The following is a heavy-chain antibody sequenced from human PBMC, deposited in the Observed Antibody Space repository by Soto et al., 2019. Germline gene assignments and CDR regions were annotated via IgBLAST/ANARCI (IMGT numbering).Heavy chain of an antibody. CDR1: GGTFSSYA. J-gene: IGHJ3*02. CDR2: MIPIFGTA. V-gene: IGHV1-69*12. D-gene: IGHD3-22*01. Sequence: QVQLVQSGAEVKKPGSSVKVSCKASGGTFSSYAISWVRQAPGQGLEWMGGMIPIFGTANYAQKFQGRVTITADESTSTAYMELSSLRSEDTAVYYCARDQGHYYDSSGYYRHDAFDIWGQGTMVTVSS. CDR3: ARDQGHYYDSSGYYRHDAFDI.